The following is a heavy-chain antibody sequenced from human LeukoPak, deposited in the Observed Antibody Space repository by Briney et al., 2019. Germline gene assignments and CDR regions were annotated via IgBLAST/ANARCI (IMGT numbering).Heavy chain of an antibody. Sequence: GGSLRLSCAASGFTFSSFAMSWVRQAPGKGLEWVSLIIGSGADTYYADSVKGRFTISRDNSKNALYLQMNSLRADDTAVYYCARGVGSAWPNFDHWGQGTLVTVSS. J-gene: IGHJ4*02. V-gene: IGHV3-23*01. CDR3: ARGVGSAWPNFDH. D-gene: IGHD6-25*01. CDR2: IIGSGADT. CDR1: GFTFSSFA.